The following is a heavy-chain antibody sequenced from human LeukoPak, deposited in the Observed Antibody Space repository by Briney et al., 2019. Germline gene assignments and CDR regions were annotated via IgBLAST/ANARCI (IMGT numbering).Heavy chain of an antibody. J-gene: IGHJ4*02. Sequence: SETLSLTCTVSGGSISGYYWSWVWQPPGKGLEWIGYISHSGSTNYNPSLKSRVTISVDTSKNQFSLKLSSVTAADTAVYYCARYGYDSSGYYYGYFDYWGQGTLVTVSS. CDR3: ARYGYDSSGYYYGYFDY. CDR2: ISHSGST. V-gene: IGHV4-59*12. D-gene: IGHD3-22*01. CDR1: GGSISGYY.